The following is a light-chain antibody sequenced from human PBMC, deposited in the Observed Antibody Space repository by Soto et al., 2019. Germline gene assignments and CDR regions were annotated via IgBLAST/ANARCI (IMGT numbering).Light chain of an antibody. CDR3: QQYYSYPWT. J-gene: IGKJ1*01. V-gene: IGKV1-5*03. CDR2: ETS. CDR1: QSIRKW. Sequence: DIQMTQSPSTLSASIGDRVTLTCRASQSIRKWLAWYQQKPGKTPKLLIYETSTLESGVPSTVSGSGFGTEFTITISSPQPDDFAHYYCQQYYSYPWTFGQGTKVEI.